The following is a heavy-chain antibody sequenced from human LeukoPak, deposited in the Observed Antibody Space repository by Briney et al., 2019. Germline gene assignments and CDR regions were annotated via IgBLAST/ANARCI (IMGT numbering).Heavy chain of an antibody. CDR2: VRSKSYGERT. CDR1: GFTLGDYA. J-gene: IGHJ4*02. CDR3: TSYCGGDCFCTGSH. V-gene: IGHV3-49*03. Sequence: GGSLRLSCAASGFTLGDYAMIWFRQARGKGREGLAFVRSKSYGERTEYAAPVRGRFTISRDYSKSIAYPQLRSLKTEHTPVYFCTSYCGGDCFCTGSHWGQGSIVTVGS. D-gene: IGHD2-21*02.